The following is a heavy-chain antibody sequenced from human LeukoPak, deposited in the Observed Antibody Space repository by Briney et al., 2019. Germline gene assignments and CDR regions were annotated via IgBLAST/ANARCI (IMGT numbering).Heavy chain of an antibody. J-gene: IGHJ6*02. V-gene: IGHV3-74*01. CDR2: INSDGTST. CDR3: VRGGGADRSYGLDV. Sequence: GGSLRLSCAAFGFTFSSYWIHWVRQAPGKGPVWVSRINSDGTSTTYADPVKGRFTISRDSAKNTVYLQMNSPRAEDTAVYYCVRGGGADRSYGLDVWGQGTTVTVSS. D-gene: IGHD6-6*01. CDR1: GFTFSSYW.